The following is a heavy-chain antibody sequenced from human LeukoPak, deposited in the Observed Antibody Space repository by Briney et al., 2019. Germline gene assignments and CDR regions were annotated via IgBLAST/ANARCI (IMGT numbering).Heavy chain of an antibody. Sequence: SETLSLTCNVSGASISSYYWSWIRQPPGRGLEWIGYRYYSGPTNYKPSLKSRVTISVDTSKNQFSLRLSSVTAADTAVYYCARAPGYSLDLWGQGTLVTVSS. V-gene: IGHV4-59*01. D-gene: IGHD5-18*01. J-gene: IGHJ5*02. CDR2: RYYSGPT. CDR1: GASISSYY. CDR3: ARAPGYSLDL.